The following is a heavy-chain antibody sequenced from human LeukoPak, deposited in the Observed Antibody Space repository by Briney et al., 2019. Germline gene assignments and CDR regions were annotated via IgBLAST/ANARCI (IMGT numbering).Heavy chain of an antibody. CDR3: ARPIMITFGGVIGFGY. V-gene: IGHV3-7*03. CDR2: IKQDGSEK. J-gene: IGHJ4*02. Sequence: GGSLRLSCAASGFTFSSYSMNWVRQAPGKGLEWVANIKQDGSEKYYVDSVKGRFTISRDNAKNSLYLQMNSLRAEDTAVYYCARPIMITFGGVIGFGYWGQGTLVTVSS. CDR1: GFTFSSYS. D-gene: IGHD3-16*02.